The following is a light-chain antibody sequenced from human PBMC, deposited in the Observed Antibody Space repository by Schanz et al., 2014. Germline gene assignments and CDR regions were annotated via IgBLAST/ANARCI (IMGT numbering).Light chain of an antibody. CDR3: QHYSMSPL. CDR1: QGIRNS. CDR2: AAS. V-gene: IGKV1-27*01. Sequence: DIQMTQSPSSLSASVGDRVTITCRANQGIRNSVAWYQQKPGKVPKLLIYAASTLQSGVPSRFSGSGSGTDFTLTISRLEPEDFAVYYCQHYSMSPLFGQGTKVEIK. J-gene: IGKJ1*01.